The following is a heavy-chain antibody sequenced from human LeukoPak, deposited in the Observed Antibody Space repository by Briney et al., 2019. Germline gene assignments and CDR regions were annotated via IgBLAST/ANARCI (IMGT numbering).Heavy chain of an antibody. CDR1: GGSISNNSDY. Sequence: SETLSLSCTVSGGSISNNSDYWGGIRQPPGKGVERIGSIYYSATTFYNPSLKSRVTISVDTSKNQFSLRLSSVTAADTAVYYCARLTRTTAAGSIPFDYWGQGTLVIVSS. D-gene: IGHD6-13*01. CDR2: IYYSATT. V-gene: IGHV4-39*01. CDR3: ARLTRTTAAGSIPFDY. J-gene: IGHJ4*02.